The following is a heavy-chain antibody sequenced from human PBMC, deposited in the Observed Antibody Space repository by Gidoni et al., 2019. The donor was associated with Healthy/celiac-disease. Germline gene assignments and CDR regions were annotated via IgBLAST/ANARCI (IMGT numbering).Heavy chain of an antibody. D-gene: IGHD2-8*01. Sequence: QVQLVESGGGVVQPGRSLRLSCSASGFTFSSYAMHWVRQAPGTGLEWVAVISYDGSNKYYADSVKGRFTISRDNSKNTLYLQMNSLRAEDTAVYYCARDGWGMVYALSYYYYGMDVWGQGTTVTVSS. J-gene: IGHJ6*02. CDR1: GFTFSSYA. CDR3: ARDGWGMVYALSYYYYGMDV. CDR2: ISYDGSNK. V-gene: IGHV3-30*04.